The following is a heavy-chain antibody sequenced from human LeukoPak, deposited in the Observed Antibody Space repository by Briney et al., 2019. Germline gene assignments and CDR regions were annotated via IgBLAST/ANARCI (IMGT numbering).Heavy chain of an antibody. CDR2: ISAYNGNT. Sequence: ASVKVSCKASGYTFPSYGITWVRQAPGQGLEWMGWISAYNGNTNYAQKLQGRVTMTTDTSTSTAYMELRSLRSDDTAVYYCARDVYDFWSGYLPFDYWGQGTLVTVSP. CDR3: ARDVYDFWSGYLPFDY. V-gene: IGHV1-18*01. J-gene: IGHJ4*02. D-gene: IGHD3-3*01. CDR1: GYTFPSYG.